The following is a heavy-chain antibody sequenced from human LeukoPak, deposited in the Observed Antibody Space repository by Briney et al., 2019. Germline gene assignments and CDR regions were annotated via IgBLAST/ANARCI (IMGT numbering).Heavy chain of an antibody. V-gene: IGHV7-4-1*02. CDR2: INTNTGNP. Sequence: GASVKVSCKASGYTFTSYAMNWVRQAPGQGLEWMGWINTNTGNPTYAQGFTGRFVFSLDTSVSTAYLQISSLKAEDTAVYYCAREVEAVRAQLISLRGTFDYWGQGTLVTVSS. J-gene: IGHJ4*02. D-gene: IGHD3-10*01. CDR1: GYTFTSYA. CDR3: AREVEAVRAQLISLRGTFDY.